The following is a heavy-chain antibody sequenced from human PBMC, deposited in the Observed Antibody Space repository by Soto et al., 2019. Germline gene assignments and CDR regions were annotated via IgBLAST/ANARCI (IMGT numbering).Heavy chain of an antibody. V-gene: IGHV3-15*01. J-gene: IGHJ6*02. D-gene: IGHD3-10*01. CDR3: TIRRGDYYYYGMDV. CDR1: GFTFSNAC. Sequence: XGSLRLTSPAAGFTFSNACMSWVRQAPGKGLDWVGLIKSKTDGGTTDYAAPVKGRFTISRDDSKNTLYLQMNSLKTEDTAVYYCTIRRGDYYYYGMDVWGQGTTVTVSS. CDR2: IKSKTDGGTT.